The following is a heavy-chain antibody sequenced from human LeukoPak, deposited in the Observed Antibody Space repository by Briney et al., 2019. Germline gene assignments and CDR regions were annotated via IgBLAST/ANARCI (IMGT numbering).Heavy chain of an antibody. J-gene: IGHJ5*02. V-gene: IGHV3-23*01. Sequence: GGSLRLSCAASGFTFSSYAMSWVRKAPGKGLEWVSAISGSGGSTYYADSVKGRFTISRDNSKNTLYLQMNSQRAEDTAVYYCANSLARGTYNWFDPWGQGTLVTVSS. CDR1: GFTFSSYA. CDR2: ISGSGGST. CDR3: ANSLARGTYNWFDP.